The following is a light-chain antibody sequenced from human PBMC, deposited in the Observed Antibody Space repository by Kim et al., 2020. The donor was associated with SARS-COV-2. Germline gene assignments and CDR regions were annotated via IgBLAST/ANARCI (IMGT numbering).Light chain of an antibody. J-gene: IGKJ2*03. CDR1: QSVNGN. V-gene: IGKV3-15*01. CDR3: QQYKKWPLYS. CDR2: DAS. Sequence: EIVMTQSPATLSVSPGERATLSCRASQSVNGNLAWYQQKPGQAPRLLIYDASTRATGIPARFSGSGSGTEFTLTISSLQSEDFAVYHCQQYKKWPLYSFGQGTKLEI.